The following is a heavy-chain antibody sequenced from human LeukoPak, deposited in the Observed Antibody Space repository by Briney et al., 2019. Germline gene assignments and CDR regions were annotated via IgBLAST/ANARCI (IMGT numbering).Heavy chain of an antibody. CDR2: ISYDGSNK. Sequence: GGPLRLSCAASGFTFSSYAMHWVRQAPGKGLEWVAVISYDGSNKYYADSVKGRFTISRDNSKNTLYLQMNSLRAEDTAVYYCARRSIAARYNWFDPWGQGTLVTVSS. CDR1: GFTFSSYA. CDR3: ARRSIAARYNWFDP. V-gene: IGHV3-30-3*01. J-gene: IGHJ5*02. D-gene: IGHD6-6*01.